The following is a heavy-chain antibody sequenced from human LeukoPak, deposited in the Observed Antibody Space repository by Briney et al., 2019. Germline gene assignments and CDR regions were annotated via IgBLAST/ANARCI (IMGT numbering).Heavy chain of an antibody. CDR1: GFNFDDNG. CDR2: INWNGDST. V-gene: IGHV3-20*04. D-gene: IGHD3-3*01. CDR3: AKGYTFHGVAHDSGYFDY. J-gene: IGHJ4*02. Sequence: GGSLRLSCAASGFNFDDNGMSWVRQAPGKGLEWVSGINWNGDSTGYADSVKGRFTISRDNAKNSLYLQMNSLRNEDMAFYFCAKGYTFHGVAHDSGYFDYWGQGTLVTVSS.